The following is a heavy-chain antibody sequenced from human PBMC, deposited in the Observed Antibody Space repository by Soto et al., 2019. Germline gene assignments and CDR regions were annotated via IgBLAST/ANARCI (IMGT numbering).Heavy chain of an antibody. D-gene: IGHD6-13*01. CDR1: GFTVSSYA. V-gene: IGHV3-23*01. CDR3: AIRMYSTRWYYLDY. CDR2: ISAST. J-gene: IGHJ4*02. Sequence: EMQLLESGGGLVQAGGSLRLSCSASGFTVSSYALNWVRQAPGKWLEWVSGISASTYYAASVKGRFNISIDTYKNTMYLQMNSLRAEDTAIYFCAIRMYSTRWYYLDYWGQGTLVTVSS.